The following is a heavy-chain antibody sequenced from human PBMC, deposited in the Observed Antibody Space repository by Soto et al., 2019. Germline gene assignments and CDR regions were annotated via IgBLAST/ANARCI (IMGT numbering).Heavy chain of an antibody. D-gene: IGHD4-17*01. CDR2: IKSKTDGGTT. Sequence: EVQLLESGGGLVQPGGSLRLSCAASGFTFSNAWMSWVRQAPGKGLEWVGRIKSKTDGGTTDYAAPVKGRFTISRDDSKNTLYLQMNSLKTEDTAVYYCTTSTTVTILGVVWGQGTLVTVSS. CDR3: TTSTTVTILGVV. V-gene: IGHV3-15*01. CDR1: GFTFSNAW. J-gene: IGHJ1*01.